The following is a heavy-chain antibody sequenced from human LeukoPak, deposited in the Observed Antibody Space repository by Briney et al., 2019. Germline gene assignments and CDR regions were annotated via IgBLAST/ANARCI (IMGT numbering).Heavy chain of an antibody. CDR1: GFTFGGSW. J-gene: IGHJ4*02. V-gene: IGHV3-74*03. CDR3: GRDSNGIDY. CDR2: ISKDERTT. D-gene: IGHD4-11*01. Sequence: GGFLRLSCAASGFTFGGSWMLWVRQAPGKGLMCVARISKDERTTTYVDSVKGRFTVPRDNAKNTLYLQMDSLRVEDTAMYYCGRDSNGIDYLGQGTLVTVSS.